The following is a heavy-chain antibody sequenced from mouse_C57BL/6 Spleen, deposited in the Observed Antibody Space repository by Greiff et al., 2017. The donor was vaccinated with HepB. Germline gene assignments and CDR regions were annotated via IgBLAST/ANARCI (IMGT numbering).Heavy chain of an antibody. CDR2: IDPEDGET. CDR1: GFNIKDYY. Sequence: EVQLQESGAELVKPGASVKLSCTASGFNIKDYYMHWVKQRTEQGLEWIGRIDPEDGETKYAPKFLGKATITADTSADTAYLQLSRLTSEDTAVYYGARAFYGSSVYYFDYWGQGTTLTVSS. V-gene: IGHV14-2*01. CDR3: ARAFYGSSVYYFDY. J-gene: IGHJ2*01. D-gene: IGHD1-1*01.